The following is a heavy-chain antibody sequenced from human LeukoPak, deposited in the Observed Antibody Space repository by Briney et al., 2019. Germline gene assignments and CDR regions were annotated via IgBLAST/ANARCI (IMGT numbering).Heavy chain of an antibody. CDR2: IIPIFGTA. CDR1: GGTFSSYA. Sequence: ASVKVSCKASGGTFSSYAISWVRHAPGQGLEWMGGIIPIFGTANYAQKFQGRVTITADESTSTAYMELSSLRSVDTAVYYCASSGNYASGSYYPILVYWGQGTLVTVSS. V-gene: IGHV1-69*01. J-gene: IGHJ4*02. CDR3: ASSGNYASGSYYPILVY. D-gene: IGHD3-10*01.